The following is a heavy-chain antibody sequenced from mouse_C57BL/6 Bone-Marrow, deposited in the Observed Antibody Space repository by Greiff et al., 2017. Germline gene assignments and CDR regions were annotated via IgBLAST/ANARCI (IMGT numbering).Heavy chain of an antibody. CDR3: ATYYYGSPDY. CDR2: INPYNGDT. V-gene: IGHV1-20*01. D-gene: IGHD1-1*01. J-gene: IGHJ2*01. Sequence: VQLQQSGPELVKPGDSVKISCKASGYSFTGYFMNWVMQSHGKSLEWIGRINPYNGDTFYNQKFKGKATLHVDKSSSPAHMEIRSLTSEDSAVYFCATYYYGSPDYWGQGTTLTVSS. CDR1: GYSFTGYF.